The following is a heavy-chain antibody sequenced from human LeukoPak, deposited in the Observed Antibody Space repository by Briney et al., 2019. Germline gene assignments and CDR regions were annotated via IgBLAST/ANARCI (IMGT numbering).Heavy chain of an antibody. D-gene: IGHD3-10*01. Sequence: GRSLRLSCAASGFTFSSYAMHWVRQAPGKGLEWVAVISYDGYNKYYVDSVKGRFTVSRDNSKNTLYLQMNSLRAEDTAVYYCARVGFGELLLYYFDYWGQGTLVTVSS. V-gene: IGHV3-30-3*01. J-gene: IGHJ4*02. CDR2: ISYDGYNK. CDR1: GFTFSSYA. CDR3: ARVGFGELLLYYFDY.